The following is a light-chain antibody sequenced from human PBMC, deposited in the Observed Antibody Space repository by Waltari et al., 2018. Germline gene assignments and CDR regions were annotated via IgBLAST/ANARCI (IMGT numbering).Light chain of an antibody. V-gene: IGLV2-11*01. CDR3: CSYAGSYTWV. CDR1: STAVGGYNY. Sequence: QSALTHPRSVSGSPGQSVTISCTGTSTAVGGYNYVSWYPQHPGKAPKLMIYDVSKRPSGVPDRFSGSKSGNTASLTISGLQAEDEADYYCCSYAGSYTWVFGGGTKLTVL. J-gene: IGLJ3*02. CDR2: DVS.